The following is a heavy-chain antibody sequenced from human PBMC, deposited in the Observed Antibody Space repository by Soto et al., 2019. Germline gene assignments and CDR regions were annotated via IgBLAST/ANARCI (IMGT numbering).Heavy chain of an antibody. D-gene: IGHD6-19*01. CDR3: ARGRRWDGGGWGFAY. CDR1: GASITGYY. Sequence: QVHLQESGPGLVKPSDTLSLTCTVSGASITGYYWSWMRQPPGKGLEWIGYVYYTGTTNYSPSLPSRVAISVLPSKKQFSLSLTSVTATDTAVYYCARGRRWDGGGWGFAYWGHGALVYVSS. J-gene: IGHJ4*01. CDR2: VYYTGTT. V-gene: IGHV4-59*07.